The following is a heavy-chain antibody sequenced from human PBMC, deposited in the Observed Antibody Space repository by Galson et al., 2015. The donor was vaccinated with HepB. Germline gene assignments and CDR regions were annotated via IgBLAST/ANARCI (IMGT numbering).Heavy chain of an antibody. CDR2: IYNDGST. CDR3: AKARRVGASAPDY. D-gene: IGHD1-26*01. Sequence: SLRLSCAASGFTVSSTYMSWVRQAPGKGLEWVSVIYNDGSTYYADSVKGRFTISRDNSKNTLYLQMNSLRAEDTAVYYCAKARRVGASAPDYWGQGTLVTVSS. V-gene: IGHV3-66*01. CDR1: GFTVSSTY. J-gene: IGHJ4*02.